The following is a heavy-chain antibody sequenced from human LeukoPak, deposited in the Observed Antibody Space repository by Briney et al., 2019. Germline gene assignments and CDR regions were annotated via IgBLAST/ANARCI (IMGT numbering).Heavy chain of an antibody. V-gene: IGHV3-66*01. CDR2: IYSGDTT. CDR3: ASILRSSSGYYFDY. D-gene: IGHD3-10*01. CDR1: GFTVSSNY. Sequence: GGSLRLSCAASGFTVSSNYMSWVRQAPGKGLEWVSVIYSGDTTFYADSVRGKFTISRDNSKNTLYLQMNSLRAEDTAVYYCASILRSSSGYYFDYWGQGTLVTVSS. J-gene: IGHJ4*02.